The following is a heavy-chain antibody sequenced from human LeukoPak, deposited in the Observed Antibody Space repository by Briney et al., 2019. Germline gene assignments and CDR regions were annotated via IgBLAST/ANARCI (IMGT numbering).Heavy chain of an antibody. CDR3: ARVPTVYWFDP. Sequence: SSETLSLTCTVSGGSISSYYWSWIRQPPGKGLEWIGYIYYSGSTNYNPSLKSRVTISVDTSKNQLSLKLSSVTAADTAVYYCARVPTVYWFDPWGQGTLVTVSS. D-gene: IGHD4-11*01. CDR2: IYYSGST. J-gene: IGHJ5*02. V-gene: IGHV4-59*01. CDR1: GGSISSYY.